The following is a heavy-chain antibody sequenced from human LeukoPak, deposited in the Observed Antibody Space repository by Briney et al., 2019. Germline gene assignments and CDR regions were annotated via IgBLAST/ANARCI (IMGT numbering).Heavy chain of an antibody. CDR1: GHTFTSSH. J-gene: IGHJ4*02. CDR3: VKSGQ. CDR2: ISTNSGNT. Sequence: ASVKVSCKASGHTFTSSHINWVRQAAGQGLEWMAWISTNSGNTGYAQKFQGRVTVTRDTSINTAYLELSSLRSEDTAVYYCVKSGQRGQGTLVTVSS. V-gene: IGHV1-8*01. D-gene: IGHD3-10*01.